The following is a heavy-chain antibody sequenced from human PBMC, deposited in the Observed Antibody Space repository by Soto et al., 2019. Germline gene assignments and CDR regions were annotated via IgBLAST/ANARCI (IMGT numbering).Heavy chain of an antibody. V-gene: IGHV4-30-4*01. CDR3: ARRITGTYFDY. J-gene: IGHJ4*02. D-gene: IGHD1-7*01. CDR2: IYYSGST. Sequence: TLALTCTVSGGSISSGDYYWSWIRQPPGKGLEWIGYIYYSGSTYYNPSLKSRVTISVDTSKNQFSLKLSSVTAADTAVYYCARRITGTYFDYWGQGTLVTVSS. CDR1: GGSISSGDYY.